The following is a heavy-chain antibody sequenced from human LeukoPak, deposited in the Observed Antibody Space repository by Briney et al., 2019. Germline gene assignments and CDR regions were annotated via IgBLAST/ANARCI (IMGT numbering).Heavy chain of an antibody. Sequence: PGGSLRLSCAASGFTFSSYAMHWVRQAPGKGLEYVSAISSNGGSRYYANSVKGRCTISRDNSKNTLYLQMGSLRAEDMAVYYCARSRYCSGGSCYWTYYYGMDVWGQGTTVTVSS. CDR3: ARSRYCSGGSCYWTYYYGMDV. V-gene: IGHV3-64*01. D-gene: IGHD2-15*01. J-gene: IGHJ6*02. CDR1: GFTFSSYA. CDR2: ISSNGGSR.